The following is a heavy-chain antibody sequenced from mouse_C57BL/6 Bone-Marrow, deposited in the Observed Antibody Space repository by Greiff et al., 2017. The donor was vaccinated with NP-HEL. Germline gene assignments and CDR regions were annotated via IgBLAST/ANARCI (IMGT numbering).Heavy chain of an antibody. CDR2: IHPSDSDT. V-gene: IGHV1-74*01. CDR1: GYTFTSYW. D-gene: IGHD1-1*01. J-gene: IGHJ1*03. Sequence: QVQLQQPGAELVKPGASVKVSCKASGYTFTSYWMHWVKQRPGQGLEWIGRIHPSDSDTTYNQKFKGKATLTVDKSSSTAYMQLSSLTSEDSAVYYCAIPIYYYGSSHWYFDVWGTGTTVTVSS. CDR3: AIPIYYYGSSHWYFDV.